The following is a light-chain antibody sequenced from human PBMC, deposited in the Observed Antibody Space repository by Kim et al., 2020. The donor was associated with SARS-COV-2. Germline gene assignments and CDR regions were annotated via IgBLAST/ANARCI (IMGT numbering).Light chain of an antibody. CDR3: QVWDSSSDDVV. Sequence: APGKTARITCGGNSVGRKSVNWYQQKPGPAPVMVLYDDNDRPSGIPERFSGSNSGDTATLTISRVEAGDEADYYCQVWDSSSDDVVFGGGTQLTVL. CDR1: SVGRKS. V-gene: IGLV3-21*03. J-gene: IGLJ2*01. CDR2: DDN.